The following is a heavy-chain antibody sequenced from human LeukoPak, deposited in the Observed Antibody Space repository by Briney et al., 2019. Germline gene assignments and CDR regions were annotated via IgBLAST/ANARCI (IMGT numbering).Heavy chain of an antibody. V-gene: IGHV3-48*01. CDR1: GFTFSSYS. Sequence: GGSLRLSCAASGFTFSSYSMNWVRQAPGKGLEWVSYISSSSSTIYYADSVKGRFTISRDNAKNSLYLQMNSLRAEDTAVYYCARAGYSSSWSKFDYWGQGTLVTVSS. CDR3: ARAGYSSSWSKFDY. D-gene: IGHD6-13*01. CDR2: ISSSSSTI. J-gene: IGHJ4*02.